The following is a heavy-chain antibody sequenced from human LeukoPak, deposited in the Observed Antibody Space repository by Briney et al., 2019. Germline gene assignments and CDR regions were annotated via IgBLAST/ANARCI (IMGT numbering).Heavy chain of an antibody. CDR3: AREIRGGHVYYFDY. J-gene: IGHJ4*02. CDR1: GFTFSSYG. CDR2: IWYDGSNK. D-gene: IGHD3-3*01. Sequence: GGSLSLSCAASGFTFSSYGMHWVRQAPGKGLEWVAVIWYDGSNKYYADSVKGRFTISRDNAKNSLYLQMNSLRAEDTAVYYCAREIRGGHVYYFDYWGQGTLATVSS. V-gene: IGHV3-33*01.